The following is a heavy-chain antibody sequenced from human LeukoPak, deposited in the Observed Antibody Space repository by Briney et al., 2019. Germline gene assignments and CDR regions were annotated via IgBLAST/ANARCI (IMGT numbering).Heavy chain of an antibody. CDR3: ARASGSYVGPMALVYFDY. D-gene: IGHD1-26*01. Sequence: PGGSLRLSCAASGFTFSNYGMHWVRQAPGKGLEWVAFIRYEGGDKHYADSVRGRFLISRDNSKNTLYLQMNSLRAEDTAVYYCARASGSYVGPMALVYFDYWGQGTLVTVSS. V-gene: IGHV3-30*02. CDR2: IRYEGGDK. CDR1: GFTFSNYG. J-gene: IGHJ4*02.